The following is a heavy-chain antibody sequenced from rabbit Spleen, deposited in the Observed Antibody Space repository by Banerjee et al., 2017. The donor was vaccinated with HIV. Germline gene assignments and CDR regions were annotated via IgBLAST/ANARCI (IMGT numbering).Heavy chain of an antibody. D-gene: IGHD1-1*01. CDR2: IYTGSSGST. CDR1: GFSFSDSYY. V-gene: IGHV1S40*01. CDR3: ARKYFDNGGYWL. Sequence: QSLEESGGDLVKPGASLTLTCTASGFSFSDSYYMCWVRQAPGKGLEWIGCIYTGSSGSTYYANWAKGRFTISKTSSTTVTLQMTSLTAADTATYFCARKYFDNGGYWLWGPGPLVTVS. J-gene: IGHJ4*01.